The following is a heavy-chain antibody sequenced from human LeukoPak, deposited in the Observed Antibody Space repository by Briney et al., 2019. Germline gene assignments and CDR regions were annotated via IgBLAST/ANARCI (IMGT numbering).Heavy chain of an antibody. CDR3: ASHRWSDAFDI. D-gene: IGHD4-23*01. V-gene: IGHV4-59*08. Sequence: ASEPLSLTCTVSGGSISSHYWSWIRQPPGKGLEWIGYIYYSGSTNYNPSLKSRVTISVDTSKNQFSLKLSSVTAADTAVYYCASHRWSDAFDIWGQGTMVTVSS. J-gene: IGHJ3*02. CDR2: IYYSGST. CDR1: GGSISSHY.